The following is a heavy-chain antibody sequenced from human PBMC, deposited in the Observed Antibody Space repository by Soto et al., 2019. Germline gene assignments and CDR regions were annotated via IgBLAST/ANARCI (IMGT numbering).Heavy chain of an antibody. D-gene: IGHD2-2*01. J-gene: IGHJ4*02. CDR2: ISGNGGST. V-gene: IGHV3-23*01. Sequence: SGGSLRFSCAASGITFSTYAMSWVRQAPGKGLEWVSAISGNGGSTYYADSVKGRFTISRDKSKNTLYLQMNSLRAEDTGVYYCTTEEIVSAGIYFDYWGQGTLVTVSS. CDR1: GITFSTYA. CDR3: TTEEIVSAGIYFDY.